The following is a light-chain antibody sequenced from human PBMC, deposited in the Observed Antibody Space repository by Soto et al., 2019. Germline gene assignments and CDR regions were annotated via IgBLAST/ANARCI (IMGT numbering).Light chain of an antibody. V-gene: IGLV2-11*01. CDR2: DVS. J-gene: IGLJ2*01. CDR3: CSYAGSVI. CDR1: SSDVGGYND. Sequence: QSVLTQPRAVSGSPGQSVTISCTGTSSDVGGYNDVSWYQQYPGKAPKLMIYDVSKRPSGVPDRFSGSKSGNTASLTVSGLQDDDEAEYYCCSYAGSVIFGGGTKLTVL.